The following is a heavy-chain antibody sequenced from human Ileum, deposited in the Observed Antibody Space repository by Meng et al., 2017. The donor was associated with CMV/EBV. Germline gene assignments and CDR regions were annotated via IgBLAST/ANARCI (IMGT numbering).Heavy chain of an antibody. CDR3: ARDGQWLVDYYYGMDV. CDR1: GFTFSSYA. D-gene: IGHD6-19*01. V-gene: IGHV3-30-3*01. Sequence: GGSLRLSCAASGFTFSSYAIHWVRQAPGKGLEWAALMSSDGSNQYYADSVKGRFTIARDNSKKTVYLQMNRLRTEDTSVYYCARDGQWLVDYYYGMDVWGQGTAVTVSS. CDR2: MSSDGSNQ. J-gene: IGHJ6*02.